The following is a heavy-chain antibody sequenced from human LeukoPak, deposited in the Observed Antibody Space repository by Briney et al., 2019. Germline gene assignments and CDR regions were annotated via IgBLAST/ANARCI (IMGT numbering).Heavy chain of an antibody. CDR1: GYTFTGYF. V-gene: IGHV1-2*02. J-gene: IGHJ4*02. Sequence: EASVKVSCKASGYTFTGYFMHWVRQAPGQGLEWMGWINPNSGDTNYAQKFQGRVTMTRDTSTSTAYMELSRLRSDDTAVYYCARDGSSGWSPYLDYWGQGTLVTVSS. CDR2: INPNSGDT. CDR3: ARDGSSGWSPYLDY. D-gene: IGHD6-19*01.